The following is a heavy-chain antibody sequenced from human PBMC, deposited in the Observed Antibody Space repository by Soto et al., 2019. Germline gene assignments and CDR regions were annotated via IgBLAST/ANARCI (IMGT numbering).Heavy chain of an antibody. V-gene: IGHV3-73*01. CDR2: IRSKANSYAT. CDR1: GFTFSGSA. D-gene: IGHD1-7*01. Sequence: GGSLRLSCAASGFTFSGSAMHWVRQASGKGLEWVGRIRSKANSYATAYAASVKGRFTISRDDSKNTAYLQMNSLKTEDTAVYYCTSNKGDWSYVWFDPWGQGTLVTVSS. CDR3: TSNKGDWSYVWFDP. J-gene: IGHJ5*02.